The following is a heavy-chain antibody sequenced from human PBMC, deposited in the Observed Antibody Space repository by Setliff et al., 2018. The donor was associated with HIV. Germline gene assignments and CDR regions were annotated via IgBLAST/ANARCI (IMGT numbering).Heavy chain of an antibody. CDR1: GFTFSNYV. V-gene: IGHV3-23*01. CDR2: VTGNGART. J-gene: IGHJ4*02. D-gene: IGHD6-13*01. CDR3: ATGNSADTWYHLAY. Sequence: PGGSLRLSCAASGFTFSNYVMTWVRQAPGKGLEWVSSVTGNGARTFYAASVKGRFTISRDTAKNTMYLQMSSLRAEDTAVYYCATGNSADTWYHLAYWGQGTLVTVSS.